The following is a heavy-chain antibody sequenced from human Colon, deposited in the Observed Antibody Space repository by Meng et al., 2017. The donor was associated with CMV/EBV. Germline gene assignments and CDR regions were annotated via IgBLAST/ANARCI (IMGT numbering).Heavy chain of an antibody. CDR3: AGGTSEAWELLHS. D-gene: IGHD1-26*01. V-gene: IGHV4-34*02. J-gene: IGHJ5*02. Sequence: QVQLQQWGAGLLKPSXXLSLTCDVHGGSFSNYFWTWIRQPPGKGLEWIGEIRHSGYTSYNPSLKSRVTISIDTSKNQFSLKLNSLTAADTAVYFCAGGTSEAWELLHSWGQGTLVTVSS. CDR1: GGSFSNYF. CDR2: IRHSGYT.